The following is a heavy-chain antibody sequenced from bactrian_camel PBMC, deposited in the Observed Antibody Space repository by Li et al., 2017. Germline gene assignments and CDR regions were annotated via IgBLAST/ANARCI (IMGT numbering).Heavy chain of an antibody. CDR2: IHADATT. V-gene: IGHV3S10*01. CDR3: AASRLGSTINWRQERRYGY. J-gene: IGHJ4*01. D-gene: IGHD4*01. Sequence: VQLVESGGGSVQPGGSLKLSCSASGVAAGSYGMSWLRRAPEKGLEWVASIHADATTYYSASVRGRFTISRDNAQNTVFLQLNSLKAEDTAMYYCAASRLGSTINWRQERRYGYWGRGPRSPSP. CDR1: GVAAGSYG.